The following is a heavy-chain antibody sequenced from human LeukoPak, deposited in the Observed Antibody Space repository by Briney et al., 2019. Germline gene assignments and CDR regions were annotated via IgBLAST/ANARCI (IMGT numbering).Heavy chain of an antibody. D-gene: IGHD3-22*01. CDR3: ASKPYDSSGYSYN. CDR2: ISSSSSYI. Sequence: GGSLRLYCAASGFTFSTYTMNWVRQAPGKGLEWVSAISSSSSYIYYADSVKGRFTISRDNAKNSLYLQMNSLRTEDTAVYYCASKPYDSSGYSYNWGQGTLGTVSS. J-gene: IGHJ4*02. CDR1: GFTFSTYT. V-gene: IGHV3-21*01.